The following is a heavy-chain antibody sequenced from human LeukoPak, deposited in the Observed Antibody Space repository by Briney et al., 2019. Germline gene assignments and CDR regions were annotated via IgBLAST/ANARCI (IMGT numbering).Heavy chain of an antibody. J-gene: IGHJ4*02. V-gene: IGHV3-23*01. CDR1: GFTFSSYG. Sequence: PGGSLRLSCAASGFTFSSYGMSWVRQAPGKGLEWVSAISGSGGSTYYADSVKGRFTISRDNSKNTLYLQMNSLRAEDTAVYYCAKDIVVVVAATVPFDYWGQGTLVTVSS. D-gene: IGHD2-15*01. CDR2: ISGSGGST. CDR3: AKDIVVVVAATVPFDY.